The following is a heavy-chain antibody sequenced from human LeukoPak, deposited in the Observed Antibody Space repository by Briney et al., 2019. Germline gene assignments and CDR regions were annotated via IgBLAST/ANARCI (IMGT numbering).Heavy chain of an antibody. CDR2: IYHSGST. D-gene: IGHD3-9*01. V-gene: IGHV4-4*02. Sequence: SETLSLTCAVSGGSISSSNWWSWVRQPPGKGLEWIGEIYHSGSTNYNPSLKSRVIVSVDKSKNQFSLKLSSVTAADTAVYYCAREDHDILTAYNWGQGTLVTVSS. J-gene: IGHJ4*02. CDR3: AREDHDILTAYN. CDR1: GGSISSSNW.